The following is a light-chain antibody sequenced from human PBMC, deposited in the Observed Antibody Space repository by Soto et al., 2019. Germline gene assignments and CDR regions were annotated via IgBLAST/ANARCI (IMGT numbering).Light chain of an antibody. V-gene: IGKV1-5*01. J-gene: IGKJ1*01. CDR2: DVS. CDR3: QQYNYSRT. CDR1: QSITAS. Sequence: DIQMTQSPSALSASVGDTVTITCRASQSITASLAWYQHKPGEAPKLLIYDVSNLESGVPSRFSGSGSGTEFNLAIRSLQPDDFATYYCQQYNYSRTFGQGTKVEIK.